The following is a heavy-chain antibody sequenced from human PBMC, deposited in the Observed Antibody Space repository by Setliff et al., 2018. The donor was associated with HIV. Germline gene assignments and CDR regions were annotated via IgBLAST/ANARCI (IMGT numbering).Heavy chain of an antibody. D-gene: IGHD2-15*01. CDR2: INQSGST. CDR1: GGSFSGYY. Sequence: SETLSLTCAVYGGSFSGYYWSWIRQPPGKGLEWIGEINQSGSTAYNPSLKNRVTISVDTSKNQFSLKLSSVTAADTAVYYCARGLPPKYCSGGSCYSEKAYYFDYWGQGTLVTVSS. J-gene: IGHJ4*02. CDR3: ARGLPPKYCSGGSCYSEKAYYFDY. V-gene: IGHV4-34*01.